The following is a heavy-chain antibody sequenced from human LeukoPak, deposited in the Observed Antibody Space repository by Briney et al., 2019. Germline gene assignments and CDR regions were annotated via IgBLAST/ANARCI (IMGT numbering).Heavy chain of an antibody. V-gene: IGHV4-39*07. Sequence: SETLSLTCTVSGGSISSSSYYWGWIRQPPGKGLEWIGSIYYSGSTYYNPSLKSRVTISVDTSKNQFSLKLSSVTAADTAVYYCAREGYCSGGSCYSRSLTWGYYYYYMDVWGKGTTVTVSS. CDR3: AREGYCSGGSCYSRSLTWGYYYYYMDV. J-gene: IGHJ6*03. CDR2: IYYSGST. CDR1: GGSISSSSYY. D-gene: IGHD2-15*01.